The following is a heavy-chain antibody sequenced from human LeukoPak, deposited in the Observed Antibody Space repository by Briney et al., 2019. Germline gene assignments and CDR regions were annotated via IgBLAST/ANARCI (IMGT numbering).Heavy chain of an antibody. CDR3: AREDILTGFDY. J-gene: IGHJ4*02. Sequence: GGSLRPSCAASGFTVSSNYMSWVRQAPGKELEWVSVIYSGGSTYYADSVKGRFTISRDNSKNTLYLQMNSLRAEDTAVYYCAREDILTGFDYWGQGTLVTVSS. V-gene: IGHV3-53*01. D-gene: IGHD3-9*01. CDR2: IYSGGST. CDR1: GFTVSSNY.